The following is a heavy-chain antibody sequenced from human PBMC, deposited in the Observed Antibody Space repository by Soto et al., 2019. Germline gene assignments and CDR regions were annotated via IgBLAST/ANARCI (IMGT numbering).Heavy chain of an antibody. CDR3: ARVPDR. CDR1: GGSMSSGIYY. D-gene: IGHD2-2*01. J-gene: IGHJ5*02. Sequence: SETLSLTCTVSGGSMSSGIYYWNWIRQPPGKGLEWIGLIYNSGSTNYNPSLKSRVTISVDRSKNQFSLKLSSVTAADTAVYYCARVPDRWGQGTLVTVSS. CDR2: IYNSGST. V-gene: IGHV4-61*01.